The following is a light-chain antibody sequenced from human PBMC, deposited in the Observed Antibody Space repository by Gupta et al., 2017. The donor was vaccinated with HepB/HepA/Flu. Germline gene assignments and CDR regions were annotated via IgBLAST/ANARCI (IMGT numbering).Light chain of an antibody. CDR1: QSVSSN. CDR2: GAS. Sequence: EIAMTQSPATLSVSPGERATLSCRASQSVSSNLGWYEQKPGQAPRLLIYGASTRATGIPVRFSGSGCGTDLTLTISSRQLEDFAVYYCQQDNNWPPWTFGQGTKVEIK. J-gene: IGKJ1*01. CDR3: QQDNNWPPWT. V-gene: IGKV3-15*01.